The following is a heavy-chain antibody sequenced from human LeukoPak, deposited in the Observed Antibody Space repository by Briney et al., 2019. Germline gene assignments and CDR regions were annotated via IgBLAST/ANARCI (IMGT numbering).Heavy chain of an antibody. CDR2: MNPKSGYT. D-gene: IGHD5-24*01. CDR1: GYTFTNYD. J-gene: IGHJ4*02. V-gene: IGHV1-8*03. CDR3: ARVDGSVDY. Sequence: AASVKVSCKASGYTFTNYDINWVRQATGQGLEWMGWMNPKSGYTGNAQKFQGRVTITRDTSINTAYMALRGLRSDDTAVYYCARVDGSVDYWGQGTLVTVSS.